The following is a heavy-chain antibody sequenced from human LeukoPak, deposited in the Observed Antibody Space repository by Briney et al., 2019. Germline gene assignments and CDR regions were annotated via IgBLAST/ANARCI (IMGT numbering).Heavy chain of an antibody. D-gene: IGHD4-17*01. Sequence: ASVKVSCKASGYTFTDYYIHWVRQAPGQGLEWMGRINPNSGGTDYAQKFQGRVTMTRDTSTSTTYMELRRLRSDDTAVYYCARPESTYGDYVEEFDYWGQGTLVTVSS. CDR3: ARPESTYGDYVEEFDY. V-gene: IGHV1-2*06. CDR2: INPNSGGT. J-gene: IGHJ4*02. CDR1: GYTFTDYY.